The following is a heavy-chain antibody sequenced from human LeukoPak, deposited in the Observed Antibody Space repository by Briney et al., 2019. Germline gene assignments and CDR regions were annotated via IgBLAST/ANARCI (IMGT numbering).Heavy chain of an antibody. CDR1: GDSVSSNSAA. CDR3: ARDWTTTGTFGY. J-gene: IGHJ4*02. V-gene: IGHV6-1*01. Sequence: SQTLSLTCAISGDSVSSNSAAWNWIRQSPSRGLEWLGRTYYRSKWYSDYAPSVISRITINPDTSKNEFSLQLISVTPEDTAVYYCARDWTTTGTFGYWGQGTLVTVSS. D-gene: IGHD1-1*01. CDR2: TYYRSKWYS.